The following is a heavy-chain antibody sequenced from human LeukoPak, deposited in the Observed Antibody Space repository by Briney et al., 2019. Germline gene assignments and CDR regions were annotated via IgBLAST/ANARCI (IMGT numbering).Heavy chain of an antibody. D-gene: IGHD1-26*01. CDR1: GFTFTSSA. Sequence: SVKVSCKASGFTFTSSAMQWVRQARGQRLEWIGWIVVGSGNTNYAQKFQERVTITRDMSTSTAYMELSSLRSEDTAVYYCAADGGRRELPANDAFDIWGQGTMVTVSS. J-gene: IGHJ3*02. CDR2: IVVGSGNT. CDR3: AADGGRRELPANDAFDI. V-gene: IGHV1-58*02.